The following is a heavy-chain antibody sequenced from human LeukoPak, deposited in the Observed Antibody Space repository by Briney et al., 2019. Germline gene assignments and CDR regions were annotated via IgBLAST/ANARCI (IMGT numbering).Heavy chain of an antibody. D-gene: IGHD6-13*01. CDR3: AKEDSSSWSNFDY. V-gene: IGHV3-30*18. J-gene: IGHJ4*02. CDR2: ISYDGSNK. Sequence: PGGSLRLSCAASGFTFRSHGMHWVRQAPGKGLEWVAVISYDGSNKYYADSVKGRFTISRDNSKNTLYLQMNSLRAEDTAVYYCAKEDSSSWSNFDYWGQGTLVTVSS. CDR1: GFTFRSHG.